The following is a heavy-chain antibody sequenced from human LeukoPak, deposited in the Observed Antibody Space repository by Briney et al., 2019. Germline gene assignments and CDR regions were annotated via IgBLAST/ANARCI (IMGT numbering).Heavy chain of an antibody. V-gene: IGHV4-59*08. CDR1: GGPISSYY. CDR3: ARRSQTTTEIQLWSNGGHWYFDL. J-gene: IGHJ2*01. Sequence: SETLSLTCTVSGGPISSYYWSWIRQPPGKGLEWIGYIYYSGSTNYNPSLKSRVTISVDTSKNQFSLKLSSVTAADTAVYYCARRSQTTTEIQLWSNGGHWYFDLWGRGTLVTVSS. D-gene: IGHD5-18*01. CDR2: IYYSGST.